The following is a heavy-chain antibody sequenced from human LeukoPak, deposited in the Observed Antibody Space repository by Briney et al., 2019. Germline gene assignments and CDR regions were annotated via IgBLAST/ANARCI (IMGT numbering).Heavy chain of an antibody. CDR1: GGSISSGDYY. V-gene: IGHV4-30-4*08. CDR2: IYYSGST. D-gene: IGHD3-3*01. CDR3: ASMPYDFWSGYGYYYMDV. Sequence: SETLSLTCTVSGGSISSGDYYWSWIRQPPGKGPEWIGYIYYSGSTYYNPSLKSRVTISVDTSKNQFSLKLSSVTAADTAVYYCASMPYDFWSGYGYYYMDVWGKGTTVTVSS. J-gene: IGHJ6*03.